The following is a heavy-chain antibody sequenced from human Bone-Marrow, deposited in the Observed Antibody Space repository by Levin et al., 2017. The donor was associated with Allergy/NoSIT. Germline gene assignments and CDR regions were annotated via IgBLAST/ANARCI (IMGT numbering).Heavy chain of an antibody. CDR3: AKSWGGYGYDYGMDV. D-gene: IGHD3-3*01. J-gene: IGHJ6*02. V-gene: IGHV3-30*18. CDR2: ISYDESKK. CDR1: GFTFNIYG. Sequence: GGSLRLSCAASGFTFNIYGMHWVRQAPGKGLEWVALISYDESKKNYVDSVKGRFTISRDISKSTLYLHLNSLRAEDTAVYYCAKSWGGYGYDYGMDVWGQGTTVTVS.